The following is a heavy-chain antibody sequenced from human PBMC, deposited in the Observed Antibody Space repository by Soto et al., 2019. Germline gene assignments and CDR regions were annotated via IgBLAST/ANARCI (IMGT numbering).Heavy chain of an antibody. CDR1: GFTFSSYA. Sequence: EVQLLESGGGLVQPGGSLRLSCAASGFTFSSYAMSWVRQAPGKGLEWVSAISGSGGSTYYADSVKGRFTISRDNSKNTAVSQKNKLGTEETGGYYCGKVRYSSSSVGIGGWGPGAQGTVPS. J-gene: IGHJ4*03. D-gene: IGHD6-13*01. V-gene: IGHV3-23*01. CDR2: ISGSGGST. CDR3: GKVRYSSSSVGIGG.